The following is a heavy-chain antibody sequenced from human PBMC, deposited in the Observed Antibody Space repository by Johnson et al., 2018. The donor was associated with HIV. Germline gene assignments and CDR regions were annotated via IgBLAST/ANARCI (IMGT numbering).Heavy chain of an antibody. V-gene: IGHV3-20*04. Sequence: VQLVESGGGVVRPGGSLRLSCAASGFTFDDYGMSWVRQAPGKGLEWVSGINWNGGSTGYADSVKGRFTISRDNTKNSLHLQMNSLRGEDTALYYCARGFVRISMILVADAFDLWGQGTMVTVSS. CDR3: ARGFVRISMILVADAFDL. D-gene: IGHD3-22*01. CDR1: GFTFDDYG. J-gene: IGHJ3*01. CDR2: INWNGGST.